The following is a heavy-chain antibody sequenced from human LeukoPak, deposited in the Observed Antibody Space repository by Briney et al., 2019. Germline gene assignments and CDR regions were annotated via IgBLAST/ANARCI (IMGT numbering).Heavy chain of an antibody. CDR2: IYTSGAT. Sequence: SETLSLTCTVSGGSFSTYYWSWIRQPAGKGLEWIGHIYTSGATNYNPSLKSRVTMSIDTSKNQFSLKLSSVTAADTAVYYCARDAKYYYGSRTYFFFEYWGQGTLLTVSS. V-gene: IGHV4-4*07. CDR1: GGSFSTYY. J-gene: IGHJ4*02. D-gene: IGHD3-10*01. CDR3: ARDAKYYYGSRTYFFFEY.